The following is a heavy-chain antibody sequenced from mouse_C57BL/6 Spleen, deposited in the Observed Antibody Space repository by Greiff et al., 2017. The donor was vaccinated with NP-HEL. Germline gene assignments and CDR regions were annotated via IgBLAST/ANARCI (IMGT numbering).Heavy chain of an antibody. V-gene: IGHV2-6*01. CDR1: GFSLTSYG. Sequence: QVQLQESGPGLVAPSQSLSITCTVSGFSLTSYGVDWVRQSPGKGLEWLGVIWGVGSTNYNSALKSRLSISKDNSKSQVFLKMNSLQTDDTAMYYCARNYYGLYYYAMDYWGQGTSVTVSS. CDR3: ARNYYGLYYYAMDY. CDR2: IWGVGST. J-gene: IGHJ4*01. D-gene: IGHD1-1*01.